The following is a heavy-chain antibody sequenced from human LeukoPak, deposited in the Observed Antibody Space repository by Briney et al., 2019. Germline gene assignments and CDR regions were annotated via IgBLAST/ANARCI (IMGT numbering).Heavy chain of an antibody. J-gene: IGHJ4*01. V-gene: IGHV3-13*04. Sequence: GGSLRLSCAASGFTFSSYDMHWVRQATGKGLEWVSVIGTSGDTYYSGSVKGRFTISRENAKNSLYLQMNSLTAGDTAVYFCSRVGSSGWPNYFDSWGQGTLVTVSS. CDR1: GFTFSSYD. CDR3: SRVGSSGWPNYFDS. D-gene: IGHD6-19*01. CDR2: IGTSGDT.